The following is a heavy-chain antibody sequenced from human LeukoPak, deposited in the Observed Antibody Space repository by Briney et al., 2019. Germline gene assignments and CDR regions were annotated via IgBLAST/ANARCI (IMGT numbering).Heavy chain of an antibody. CDR2: ISGGGGGT. D-gene: IGHD2-2*01. CDR3: AKDRCSITNCLYGMDV. J-gene: IGHJ6*02. CDR1: GFTFSSYA. Sequence: GGSLRLSCAASGFTFSSYAMSWVRQAPGKGLEWVSSISGGGGGTFYADSVKGRFTISRDTSKNTLYLQMNSRRAEDTAIYYCAKDRCSITNCLYGMDVWGQGTTVTVSS. V-gene: IGHV3-23*01.